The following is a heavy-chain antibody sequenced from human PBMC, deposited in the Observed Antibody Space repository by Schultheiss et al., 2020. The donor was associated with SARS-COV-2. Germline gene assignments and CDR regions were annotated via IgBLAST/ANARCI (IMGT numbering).Heavy chain of an antibody. V-gene: IGHV3-53*01. Sequence: GGSLRLSCAASGFTFSNNYMIWVRQAPGKGLEWVSVIYSGGSTYYADSVKGRFTISRDNAKKSLYLQMNSLRAEDTAVYYCARGGSYCSSTSCYTDWFDPWGQGTLVTVSS. J-gene: IGHJ5*02. CDR1: GFTFSNNY. D-gene: IGHD2-2*02. CDR2: IYSGGST. CDR3: ARGGSYCSSTSCYTDWFDP.